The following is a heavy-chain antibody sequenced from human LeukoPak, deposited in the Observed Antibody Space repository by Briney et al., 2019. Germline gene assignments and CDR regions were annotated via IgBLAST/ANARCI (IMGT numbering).Heavy chain of an antibody. V-gene: IGHV3-30*01. J-gene: IGHJ4*02. CDR1: GFTFSSYA. CDR3: ARGTSSSWRYFDY. Sequence: GSLRLSCAASGFTFSSYAMHWVRQAPGKGLEWVAVISYDGSNKYYADSVKGRFTISRDNSKNTLYLQMNSLRAEDTAVYYCARGTSSSWRYFDYWGQGTLVTVSS. D-gene: IGHD6-13*01. CDR2: ISYDGSNK.